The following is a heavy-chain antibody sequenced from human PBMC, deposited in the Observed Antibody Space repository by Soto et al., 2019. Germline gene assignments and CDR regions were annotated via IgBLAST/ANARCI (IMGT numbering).Heavy chain of an antibody. Sequence: TGGSLRLSCAASGFTFSSYNMDWVPPAPGEGLEWVSSISSSSSYIYYADSVKGRFTISRDNAKNSLYLQMNSLRAEDTAVYYCAREAGSDTFLYVPRSFDYWGQGTLVTVSS. CDR1: GFTFSSYN. V-gene: IGHV3-21*01. CDR2: ISSSSSYI. J-gene: IGHJ4*02. CDR3: AREAGSDTFLYVPRSFDY. D-gene: IGHD3-16*01.